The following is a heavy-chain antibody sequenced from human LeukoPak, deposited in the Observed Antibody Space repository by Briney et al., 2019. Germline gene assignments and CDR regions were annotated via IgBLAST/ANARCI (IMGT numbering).Heavy chain of an antibody. CDR2: IGGSGGST. CDR3: ANNFWSGYYTFDY. J-gene: IGHJ4*02. V-gene: IGHV3-23*01. CDR1: GFAFSTYA. D-gene: IGHD3-3*01. Sequence: GGSLRLSCAASGFAFSTYAMSWVRQAPGMGLEWVSVIGGSGGSTYYADSVKGRFTISRDNSKNTLYLQMNSLRAEDTAVYYCANNFWSGYYTFDYWGQGTLVTVSS.